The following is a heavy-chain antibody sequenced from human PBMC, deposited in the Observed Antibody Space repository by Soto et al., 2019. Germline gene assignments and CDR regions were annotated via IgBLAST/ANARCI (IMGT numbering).Heavy chain of an antibody. V-gene: IGHV3-23*01. J-gene: IGHJ4*02. D-gene: IGHD3-3*01. CDR3: ARGWSGYYNYFDY. Sequence: EVQLLESGGDLVHPGGSLRLSCAASGFIFRNYAMNWVRQAPGKGLEWVSGISGSGGSIYYVDSVKGRFTISRDSSKNTLYLQMNSLRAEDTAVYYCARGWSGYYNYFDYWGQGTLVTVSS. CDR2: ISGSGGSI. CDR1: GFIFRNYA.